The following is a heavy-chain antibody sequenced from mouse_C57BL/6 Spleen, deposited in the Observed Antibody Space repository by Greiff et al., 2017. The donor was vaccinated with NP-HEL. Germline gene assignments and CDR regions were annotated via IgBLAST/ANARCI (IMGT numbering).Heavy chain of an antibody. Sequence: VKLVESGPGLVAPSQSLSITCTVSGFSLTSYAISWVRQPPGKGLEWLGVIWTGGGTNYNSALKSRLSISKDNSKSQVFLKMNSLQTDDTARYYCARNRDYYGSSYGYYAMDYWGQGTSVTVSS. CDR1: GFSLTSYA. CDR3: ARNRDYYGSSYGYYAMDY. J-gene: IGHJ4*01. D-gene: IGHD1-1*01. V-gene: IGHV2-9-1*01. CDR2: IWTGGGT.